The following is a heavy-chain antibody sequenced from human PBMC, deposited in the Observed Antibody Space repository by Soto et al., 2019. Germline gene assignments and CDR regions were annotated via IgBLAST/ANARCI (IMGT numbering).Heavy chain of an antibody. CDR2: IYYSGST. CDR3: MTENTVVTYFDY. J-gene: IGHJ4*02. V-gene: IGHV4-39*01. CDR1: GGSISSSSYY. D-gene: IGHD2-15*01. Sequence: SETLSLTCTVSGGSISSSSYYWGWIRQPPGKGLEWIGSIYYSGSTYYNPSLKSRVTISVDTSKNQFSLKLISVTAADTAAYYCMTENTVVTYFDYWGQGTLVTVSS.